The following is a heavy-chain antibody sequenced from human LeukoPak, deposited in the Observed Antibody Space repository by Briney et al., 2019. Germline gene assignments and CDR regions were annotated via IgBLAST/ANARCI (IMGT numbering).Heavy chain of an antibody. D-gene: IGHD3-10*01. Sequence: SETLSLTCTVSGGSISGYSWTWIRQPPGQGLEWIGYFHSSRTTSYNPSLTGRVIISVDTAMDQISLKLNSVTAADTAVYYCARGHLGLSPWGQGTLVTVSS. CDR3: ARGHLGLSP. J-gene: IGHJ5*02. V-gene: IGHV4-59*01. CDR1: GGSISGYS. CDR2: FHSSRTT.